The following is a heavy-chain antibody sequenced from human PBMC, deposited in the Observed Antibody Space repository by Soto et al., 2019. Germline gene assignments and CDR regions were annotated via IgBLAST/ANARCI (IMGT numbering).Heavy chain of an antibody. V-gene: IGHV3-30-3*01. D-gene: IGHD3-10*01. Sequence: GGSLRLSCAASGFTFSSYAMHWVRQAPGKGLEWVAVISYDGSNKYYADSVKGRFTISRDNSKNTLYLQMNSLRAEDTAVYYCARDIRYGSGSSVFDYWGQGTLVTVSS. CDR3: ARDIRYGSGSSVFDY. CDR1: GFTFSSYA. CDR2: ISYDGSNK. J-gene: IGHJ4*02.